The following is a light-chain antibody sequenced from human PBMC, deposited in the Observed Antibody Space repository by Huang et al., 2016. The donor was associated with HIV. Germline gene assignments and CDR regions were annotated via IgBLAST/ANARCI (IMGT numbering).Light chain of an antibody. J-gene: IGKJ4*01. CDR3: QQYYRTPLT. Sequence: DIVMTQSPDSLAVSLGERATINCRSSQSLLDSSLNKDKLAWYQQKPGQPPRLLIFLASTRESAVPDRISGSGSGTDFTLTISSLQAEDVAVYYCQQYYRTPLTFGGGTKVEIK. CDR2: LAS. V-gene: IGKV4-1*01. CDR1: QSLLDSSLNKDK.